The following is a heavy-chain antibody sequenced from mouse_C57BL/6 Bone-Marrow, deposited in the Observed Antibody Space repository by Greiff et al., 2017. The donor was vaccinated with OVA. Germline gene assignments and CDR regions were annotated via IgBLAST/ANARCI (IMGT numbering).Heavy chain of an antibody. Sequence: QVQLQQSGPELVKPGASVKLSCKASGYTFTSYDINWVKQRPGQGLEWIGWIYPRDGSTTYNEKFKGKATLTVDTSSSTAYMELHSLTSEDSAVYFCARPSQYYGSSYHFWYAMDYWGQGTSVTVSS. D-gene: IGHD1-1*01. V-gene: IGHV1-85*01. CDR1: GYTFTSYD. CDR2: IYPRDGST. J-gene: IGHJ4*01. CDR3: ARPSQYYGSSYHFWYAMDY.